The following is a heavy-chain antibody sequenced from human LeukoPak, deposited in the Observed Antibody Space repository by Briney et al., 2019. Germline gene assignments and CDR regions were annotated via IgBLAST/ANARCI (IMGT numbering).Heavy chain of an antibody. CDR1: GFTFSIYA. CDR2: ISGSGDNT. D-gene: IGHD3-22*01. V-gene: IGHV3-23*01. Sequence: GGSLRLSCAASGFTFSIYAMSWVRQAPGKGLEWVSGISGSGDNTYYADSVKGRFTISRDNSKNTLYVQVNSLGTEDTAAYYCAKGSYYDSSGSFYFDYWGQGTLVTVSS. J-gene: IGHJ4*02. CDR3: AKGSYYDSSGSFYFDY.